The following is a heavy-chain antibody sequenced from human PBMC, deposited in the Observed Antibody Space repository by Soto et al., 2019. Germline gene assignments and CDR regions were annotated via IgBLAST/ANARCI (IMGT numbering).Heavy chain of an antibody. Sequence: SVTHSCKASGGTFTSSAISWVRQSPGQGLEWMGGIIPIFGTANYAQKFQGRVTITADESTSTAYMELSSLRSEDTAVYYCARYYYDSSGYYRTYHFDYWGHVTLVTV. J-gene: IGHJ4*01. V-gene: IGHV1-69*13. D-gene: IGHD3-22*01. CDR1: GGTFTSSA. CDR2: IIPIFGTA. CDR3: ARYYYDSSGYYRTYHFDY.